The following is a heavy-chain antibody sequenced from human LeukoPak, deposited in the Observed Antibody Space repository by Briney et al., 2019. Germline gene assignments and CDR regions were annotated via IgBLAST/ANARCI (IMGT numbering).Heavy chain of an antibody. CDR1: GGSISSGGYS. CDR2: IYHSGST. J-gene: IGHJ4*02. Sequence: SETLSLTCAVSGGSISSGGYSWSWIRQPPGKGLEWIGEIYHSGSTNYNPSLKSRVTISVDKSKNQFSLKLSSVTAADTAVYYCAREGWFEEGYSYASGFFDYWGQGTLVTVSS. D-gene: IGHD5-18*01. V-gene: IGHV4-30-2*01. CDR3: AREGWFEEGYSYASGFFDY.